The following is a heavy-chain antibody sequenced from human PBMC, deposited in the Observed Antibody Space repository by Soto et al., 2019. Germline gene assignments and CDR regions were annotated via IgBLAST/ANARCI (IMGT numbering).Heavy chain of an antibody. V-gene: IGHV4-4*02. CDR3: ATVSSSSNAMDV. D-gene: IGHD2-2*01. Sequence: KPSETLSLTCAVSGASISSPNWWSWVRQSPGTGLEWIGEIYHTGRAKYNPSLKSRVTLLVDKSKNEFSLKVTSVTAADTAVYYCATVSSSSNAMDVWGHGTTVTVSS. J-gene: IGHJ6*02. CDR2: IYHTGRA. CDR1: GASISSPNW.